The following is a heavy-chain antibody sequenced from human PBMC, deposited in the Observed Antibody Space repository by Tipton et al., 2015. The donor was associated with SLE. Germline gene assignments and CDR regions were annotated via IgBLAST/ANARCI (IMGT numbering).Heavy chain of an antibody. V-gene: IGHV4-59*07. CDR1: GGSMTGSY. CDR3: TRMPPGRLLFDH. CDR2: IYYSGDT. J-gene: IGHJ4*02. Sequence: TLSLTCSVSGGSMTGSYWSWVRQPPGRGLEWIGSIYYSGDTHYNPSLNSRVTMSADTSKNQFSLRLSSVTTADMAVYYCTRMPPGRLLFDHWGQGTLVTVSS. D-gene: IGHD4/OR15-4a*01.